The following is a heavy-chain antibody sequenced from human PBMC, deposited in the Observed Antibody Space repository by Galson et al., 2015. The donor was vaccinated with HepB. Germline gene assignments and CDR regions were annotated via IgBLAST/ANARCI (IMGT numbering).Heavy chain of an antibody. CDR1: GFTFSSYA. V-gene: IGHV3-23*01. J-gene: IGHJ6*02. Sequence: SLRLSCAASGFTFSSYAMSWVRQAPGKGLEWVSAISGSGGSTYYADSVKGRFTISRDNSKNTLYLQMNSLRAEDTAVYYCAKDTTTTYYYGSGSYEDVWGQGTTVTVSS. CDR2: ISGSGGST. CDR3: AKDTTTTYYYGSGSYEDV. D-gene: IGHD3-10*01.